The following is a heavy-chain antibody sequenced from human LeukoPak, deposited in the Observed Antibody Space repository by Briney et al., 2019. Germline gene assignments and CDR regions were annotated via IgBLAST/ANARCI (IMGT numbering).Heavy chain of an antibody. Sequence: SVKVSCKASGGTFSSYAISWVRQAPGQGLEWKGRIIPIFGIANYAQKFQGRVTITADKSTSTAYMELSSLRSEDTAVYYCATGAGFWSGYSYYGMDVWGQGTTVTVSS. CDR1: GGTFSSYA. CDR2: IIPIFGIA. J-gene: IGHJ6*02. CDR3: ATGAGFWSGYSYYGMDV. D-gene: IGHD3-3*01. V-gene: IGHV1-69*04.